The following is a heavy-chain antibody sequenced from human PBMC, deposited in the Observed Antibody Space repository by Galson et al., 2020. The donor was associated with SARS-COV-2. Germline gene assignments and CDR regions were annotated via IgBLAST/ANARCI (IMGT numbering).Heavy chain of an antibody. J-gene: IGHJ6*02. CDR2: LGFDGTNT. Sequence: GESLKISCAASQFTFSSYWMHWVRQAPGKGLVWVSGLGFDGTNTRYADSVKGRFTISRDNAKKTLYLQMNSLRADDTAVYFCGRGNYYAMDVWGQGTTVTVSS. V-gene: IGHV3-74*01. CDR1: QFTFSSYW. CDR3: GRGNYYAMDV.